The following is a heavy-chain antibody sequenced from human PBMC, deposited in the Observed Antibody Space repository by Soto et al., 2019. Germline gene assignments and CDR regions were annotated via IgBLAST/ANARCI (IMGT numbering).Heavy chain of an antibody. CDR2: IFRDGNTK. D-gene: IGHD2-15*01. CDR3: TNCRASLNFDY. J-gene: IGHJ4*02. CDR1: GFSFSKYG. Sequence: GWSLRLSCAASGFSFSKYGLHWVRQAPGKGLEWGAAIFRDGNTKQYADSVKGRFSVSRDNSQNTLYLQMNSLSTEDTAVYYWTNCRASLNFDYWGQGSLVTVSS. V-gene: IGHV3-33*01.